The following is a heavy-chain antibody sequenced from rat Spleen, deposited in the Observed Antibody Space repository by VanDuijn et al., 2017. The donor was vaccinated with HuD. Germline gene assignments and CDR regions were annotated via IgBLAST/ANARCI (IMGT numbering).Heavy chain of an antibody. Sequence: EVQLVETGGDLVQPGRSLKLSCVASGFTFSGYWMYWLRQAPKKGLEWVTTVIYDGSRTYYRDSVKGRFTMSRDNAGSTLYLQMDSLRSEDTATYYCAAHDGYDYNWYFHFWGPGTMVTVSS. V-gene: IGHV5S10*01. CDR1: GFTFSGYW. J-gene: IGHJ1*01. CDR2: VIYDGSRT. D-gene: IGHD1-12*03. CDR3: AAHDGYDYNWYFHF.